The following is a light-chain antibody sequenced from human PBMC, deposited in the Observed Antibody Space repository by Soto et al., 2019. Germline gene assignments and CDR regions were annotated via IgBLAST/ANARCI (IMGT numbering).Light chain of an antibody. J-gene: IGKJ1*01. Sequence: EVVMTQSPATLSVSPGERVTLSCRASQSVRSNLAWYQQKPGQSPRLLIYGASTRATGIPARFSGSGSGTDFTLTISSLQSEDFAVYYCQQYNNWPWTFGQGTKVDNK. CDR3: QQYNNWPWT. V-gene: IGKV3-15*01. CDR1: QSVRSN. CDR2: GAS.